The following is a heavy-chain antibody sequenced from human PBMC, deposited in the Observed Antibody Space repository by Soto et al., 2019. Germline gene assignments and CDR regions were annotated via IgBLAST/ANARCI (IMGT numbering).Heavy chain of an antibody. J-gene: IGHJ4*02. CDR3: ARAYYDFWSGGTFDY. CDR2: INHSGST. V-gene: IGHV4-34*01. Sequence: SETLSLTCAVYGGSFSGYYWSWIRQPPGKGLEWIGEINHSGSTNYNPSLKSRVTISVDTSKNQFSLKLSSVTAADTAVYYCARAYYDFWSGGTFDYWGQGTLVTVSS. CDR1: GGSFSGYY. D-gene: IGHD3-3*01.